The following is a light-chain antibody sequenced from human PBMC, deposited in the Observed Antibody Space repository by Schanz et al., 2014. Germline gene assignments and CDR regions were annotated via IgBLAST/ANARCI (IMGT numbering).Light chain of an antibody. J-gene: IGLJ1*01. CDR3: SSYGGSHNYV. Sequence: QSALTQPASVSGSPGQSITISCTGTSTDVGSYEFVSWYQQHPGKVPKLMIYDVSRRPSGVSNRFSGSQSGNTASLTISGXXXEDESDYYCSSYGGSHNYVFGTGTKLTVL. V-gene: IGLV2-14*02. CDR2: DVS. CDR1: STDVGSYEF.